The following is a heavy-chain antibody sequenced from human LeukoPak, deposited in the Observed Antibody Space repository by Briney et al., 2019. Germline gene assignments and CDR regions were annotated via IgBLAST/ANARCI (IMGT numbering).Heavy chain of an antibody. Sequence: PSETLSLTCAVSGYSISSGYYWGWIRQPPGKGLDWIGSIYHSGSTYYNPSLKSRVTISVDTSKNQFSLKLSSVTAADTAVYYCARSHQLFDWLLSWGQGTLVTVSS. CDR2: IYHSGST. CDR1: GYSISSGYY. D-gene: IGHD3-9*01. CDR3: ARSHQLFDWLLS. V-gene: IGHV4-38-2*01. J-gene: IGHJ4*02.